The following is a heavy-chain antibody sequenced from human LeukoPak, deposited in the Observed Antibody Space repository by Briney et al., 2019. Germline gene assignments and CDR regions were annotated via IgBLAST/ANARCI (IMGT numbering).Heavy chain of an antibody. Sequence: GGSLRLSCAASGFTFNSYALHWVRQAPGKGLEWVAVISYDGSNKYYADSVKGRFTISRDNAKNSLFLQMNSLRAEDTAVYYCVRCTFVLHKRCSAFDVWGQGTMVTVSA. CDR2: ISYDGSNK. CDR1: GFTFNSYA. J-gene: IGHJ3*01. CDR3: VRCTFVLHKRCSAFDV. V-gene: IGHV3-30*04. D-gene: IGHD1-1*01.